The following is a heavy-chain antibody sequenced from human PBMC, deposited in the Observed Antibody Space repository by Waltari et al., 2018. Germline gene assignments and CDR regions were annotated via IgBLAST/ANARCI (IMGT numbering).Heavy chain of an antibody. CDR2: LTPKIGKP. CDR1: GGTFANYF. Sequence: VQLVQSGAEVYKPGSSAKVSCKASGGTFANYFVAWVRQAPGKGLEWMGGLTPKIGKPKFAQKVRDRLSITNDYSKDMGPMELSGLTCEDTAVYYCVTAATDLVAARRGYYYYYGMDLWGQGTSVTVSS. D-gene: IGHD2-21*01. CDR3: VTAATDLVAARRGYYYYYGMDL. J-gene: IGHJ6*02. V-gene: IGHV1-69*05.